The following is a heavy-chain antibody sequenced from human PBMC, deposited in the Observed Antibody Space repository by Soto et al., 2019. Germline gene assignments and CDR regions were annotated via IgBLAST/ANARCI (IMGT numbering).Heavy chain of an antibody. CDR3: ARDWGTGFYQFDF. Sequence: PEPRSRTEGLAGHSLSNASVWAWSRQAPGKGREWIGSIYHSGTTYSNPSFNRRVTLSVDTSRSQFSLKLSSVTAADTAIYYCARDWGTGFYQFDFLAQGTLVIGSS. J-gene: IGHJ4*02. CDR1: GHSLSNASV. CDR2: IYHSGTT. D-gene: IGHD6-19*01. V-gene: IGHV4-38-2*02.